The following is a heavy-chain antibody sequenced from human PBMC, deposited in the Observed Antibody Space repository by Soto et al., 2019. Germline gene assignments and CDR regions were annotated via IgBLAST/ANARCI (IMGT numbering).Heavy chain of an antibody. V-gene: IGHV1-8*01. Sequence: ASLKVSCKTAGYTFTSYDISCGRQATGQGLEWMGWMNPNSGNTGYAQKFQGRVTMTRNTSISTAYMELSSLRSEDTAVYYCARADFWSGPRWGQGTLVTVSS. D-gene: IGHD3-3*01. CDR1: GYTFTSYD. CDR2: MNPNSGNT. CDR3: ARADFWSGPR. J-gene: IGHJ4*02.